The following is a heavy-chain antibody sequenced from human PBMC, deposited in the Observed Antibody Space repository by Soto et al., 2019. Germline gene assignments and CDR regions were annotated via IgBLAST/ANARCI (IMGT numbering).Heavy chain of an antibody. D-gene: IGHD3-22*01. CDR3: ARGPYYDTSVYYALGY. CDR1: GYTFTCYD. V-gene: IGHV1-8*01. Sequence: ASVKVSCKASGYTFTCYDINWVRQATGQGLEWMGWMSPNSGNTGYAQKFQGRVTMTRNTSISTAYMELSSLRSEDTAVYYCARGPYYDTSVYYALGYWGQGTLVTVSS. J-gene: IGHJ4*02. CDR2: MSPNSGNT.